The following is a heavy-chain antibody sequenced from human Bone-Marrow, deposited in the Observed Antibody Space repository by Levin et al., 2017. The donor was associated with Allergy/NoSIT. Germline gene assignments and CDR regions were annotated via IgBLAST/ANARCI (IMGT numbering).Heavy chain of an antibody. Sequence: PSETLSLTCAVSGASITSSHWWSWVRQPPGKGLEWIGEVFHSGSNNYNPSLQSRVTVSMDKSKNQFSLKMSSVTAADTAVYYCARERDASRSFQFWGQGTLVTVSS. CDR3: ARERDASRSFQF. CDR2: VFHSGSN. CDR1: GASITSSHW. D-gene: IGHD2-8*01. V-gene: IGHV4-4*02. J-gene: IGHJ4*02.